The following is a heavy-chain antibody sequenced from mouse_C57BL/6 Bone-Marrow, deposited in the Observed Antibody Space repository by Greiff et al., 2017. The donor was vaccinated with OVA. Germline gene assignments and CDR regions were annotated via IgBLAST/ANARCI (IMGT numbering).Heavy chain of an antibody. J-gene: IGHJ4*01. CDR1: GYTFTDYY. Sequence: VQLQQSGPELVKPGASVKISCKASGYTFTDYYMNWVKQSHGKSLEWIGDINPNNGGTSYNQKLKGKATLTVDKSSSTAYMELRSLTSEDSAVYYCAGDYDEVPYYAMDYWGQGTSVTVSS. CDR2: INPNNGGT. V-gene: IGHV1-26*01. D-gene: IGHD2-4*01. CDR3: AGDYDEVPYYAMDY.